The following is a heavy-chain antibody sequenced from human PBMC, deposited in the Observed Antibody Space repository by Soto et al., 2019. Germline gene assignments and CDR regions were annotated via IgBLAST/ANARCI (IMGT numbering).Heavy chain of an antibody. Sequence: QVQLVQSGAEVKKPGASVQVSCKTSGYTFNNYGISWVRPAPGQGLEWLGWISAFNGHTTYAQTVQGRVTLTTQTSTSTAYMELRSLRSDDTAVYYCVTNYGSGNYIYYFQYWGQGTLVTVSS. CDR1: GYTFNNYG. CDR3: VTNYGSGNYIYYFQY. J-gene: IGHJ4*02. D-gene: IGHD3-10*01. CDR2: ISAFNGHT. V-gene: IGHV1-18*01.